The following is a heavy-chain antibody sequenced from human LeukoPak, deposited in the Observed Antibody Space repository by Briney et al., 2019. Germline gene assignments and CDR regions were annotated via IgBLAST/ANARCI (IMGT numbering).Heavy chain of an antibody. D-gene: IGHD3-22*01. CDR3: ARGLRYYYDSSGYPVDY. CDR1: GGSISSYY. CDR2: IYSSGST. J-gene: IGHJ4*02. V-gene: IGHV4-4*07. Sequence: SETLSLTCTVSGGSISSYYWSWIRQPAGKGLEWIGRIYSSGSTNYNPSLKSRVTMSVDTSKNQFSLKLSSVTAADTAVYYCARGLRYYYDSSGYPVDYWGQGTLVTVSS.